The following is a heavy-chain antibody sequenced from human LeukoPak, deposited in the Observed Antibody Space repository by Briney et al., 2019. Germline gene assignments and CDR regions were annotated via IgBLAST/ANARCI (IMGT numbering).Heavy chain of an antibody. J-gene: IGHJ4*02. CDR3: AKRIGGVNSFDH. CDR1: GFTFSDYY. D-gene: IGHD3-16*01. Sequence: GGSLRLSCAASGFTFSDYYMSWIRQAPGKGLEWVSVISGSSDTTYYADSVKGRFIISRDNSKNTLYLQMNSLRAEDTAVYYCAKRIGGVNSFDHWGQGTLVTVSS. CDR2: ISGSSDTT. V-gene: IGHV3-23*01.